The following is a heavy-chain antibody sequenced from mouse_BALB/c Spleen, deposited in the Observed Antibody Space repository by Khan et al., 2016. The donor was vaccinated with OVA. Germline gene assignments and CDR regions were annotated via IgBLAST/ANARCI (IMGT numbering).Heavy chain of an antibody. J-gene: IGHJ4*01. V-gene: IGHV3-2*02. CDR3: ARDGSRYNYAMDY. CDR2: ISSSGST. D-gene: IGHD2-3*01. CDR1: GYSIPSDYA. Sequence: EVQLVETGPGLVKPSQSLSLTCTVTGYSIPSDYAWNWIRQFPGNKLEWTGYISSSGSTNYNQALKSRISITRDTSNNQFFLQLHSVTTEDTATYYCARDGSRYNYAMDYWGQGTSVTVSS.